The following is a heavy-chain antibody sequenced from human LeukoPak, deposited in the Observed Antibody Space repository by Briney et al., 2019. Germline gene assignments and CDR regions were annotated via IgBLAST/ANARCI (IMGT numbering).Heavy chain of an antibody. Sequence: PGGSLRLSCAASGFTFSSYAMHWVRQAPGKGLEWVAVISYDGSNKYYADSVKGRFTISRDNAKNTLYLQMNSLRAEDTAVYYCARVYYSWGQGTLVTVSS. J-gene: IGHJ4*02. V-gene: IGHV3-30-3*01. CDR1: GFTFSSYA. CDR3: ARVYYS. D-gene: IGHD3-10*01. CDR2: ISYDGSNK.